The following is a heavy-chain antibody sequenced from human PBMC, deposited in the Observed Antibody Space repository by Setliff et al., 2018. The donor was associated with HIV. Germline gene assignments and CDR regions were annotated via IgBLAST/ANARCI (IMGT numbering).Heavy chain of an antibody. D-gene: IGHD3-16*01. CDR2: VSGYNGNA. CDR1: GYNFNSYG. CDR3: ARGALGGYFDY. V-gene: IGHV1-18*01. J-gene: IGHJ4*02. Sequence: VASVKVSCKASGYNFNSYGLNRVRQAPGHGLEWMGRVSGYNGNANYAQKFQGRVTMTIDTSTTTAYMELRSLSSDDTAVYYCARGALGGYFDYWGPGTLVTVSS.